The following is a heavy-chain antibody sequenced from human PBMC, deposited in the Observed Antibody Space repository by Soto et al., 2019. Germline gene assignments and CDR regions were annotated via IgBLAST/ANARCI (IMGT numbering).Heavy chain of an antibody. J-gene: IGHJ3*02. Sequence: EVQLVESGGGLVQPGRSLRLSCAASGFTFDDYAMHWVRQAPGKGLEWVSGISWNSGSIGYADSVKGRFTISRDNSKNTLYLQMNSLRAEDTAVYYCARYAGFGSGVDAFDIWGQGTMVTVSS. V-gene: IGHV3-9*01. CDR2: ISWNSGSI. CDR1: GFTFDDYA. D-gene: IGHD1-26*01. CDR3: ARYAGFGSGVDAFDI.